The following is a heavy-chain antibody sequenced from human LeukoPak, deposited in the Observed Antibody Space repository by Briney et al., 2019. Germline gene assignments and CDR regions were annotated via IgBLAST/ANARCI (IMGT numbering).Heavy chain of an antibody. D-gene: IGHD2-2*02. Sequence: GGSLRLSCAASGFTFSSYWMSWVRQAPGKGLEWVANIKQDGSEKYYVDSVKGRFTISRDNAKNSLYLQMNSLRAENTAVYYCARDLVVVPAAIGGGNGYWGQGTLVTVSS. V-gene: IGHV3-7*01. J-gene: IGHJ4*02. CDR2: IKQDGSEK. CDR1: GFTFSSYW. CDR3: ARDLVVVPAAIGGGNGY.